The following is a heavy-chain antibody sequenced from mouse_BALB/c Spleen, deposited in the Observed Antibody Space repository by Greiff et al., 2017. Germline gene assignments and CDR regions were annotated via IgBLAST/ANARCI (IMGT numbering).Heavy chain of an antibody. Sequence: EVKLMESGGGLVQPGESLKLSCESTEYEFPSHDMSWVRKTPEKRLEWVAAINSDGGSTYYPDTMERRFIITRDNTEKTPYLQMSSLRSEDTALYYCARQGYLYGYAMDYWGQGTSVTVSS. J-gene: IGHJ4*01. D-gene: IGHD3-1*01. CDR2: INSDGGST. CDR1: EYEFPSHD. CDR3: ARQGYLYGYAMDY. V-gene: IGHV5-2*01.